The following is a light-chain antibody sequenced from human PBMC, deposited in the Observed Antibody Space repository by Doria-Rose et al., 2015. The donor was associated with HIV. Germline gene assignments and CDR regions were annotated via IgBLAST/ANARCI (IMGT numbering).Light chain of an antibody. Sequence: QTVVTQEPSVSEAPGQRVTISCTGISSNIGAGYDVHWYQQLPGTAPKLLIYGNINRPSEVPDRISGSKSGTSASLAITGLQAEDEADYYCQSYDSSLSGYVFGTGSKVTVL. V-gene: IGLV1-40*01. J-gene: IGLJ1*01. CDR1: SSNIGAGYD. CDR2: GNI. CDR3: QSYDSSLSGYV.